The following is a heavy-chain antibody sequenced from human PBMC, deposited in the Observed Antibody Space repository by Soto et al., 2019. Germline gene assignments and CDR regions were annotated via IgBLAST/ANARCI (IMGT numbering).Heavy chain of an antibody. CDR3: ARSRAGRTAASYYDYMDV. CDR2: IKQDGSEK. D-gene: IGHD2-2*01. V-gene: IGHV3-7*01. J-gene: IGHJ6*03. Sequence: EVQLVESGGGLVQPGGYLRLSCAAAGFSFSDYWMTWIRQPPGKGLEWVANIKQDGSEKYYADSVKGRFTISRDNAKSSLYLQMNSLRAEDTAVYYCARSRAGRTAASYYDYMDVWGKGTTVTVSS. CDR1: GFSFSDYW.